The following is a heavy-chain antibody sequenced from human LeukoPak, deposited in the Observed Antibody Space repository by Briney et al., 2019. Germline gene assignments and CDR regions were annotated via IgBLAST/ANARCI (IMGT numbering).Heavy chain of an antibody. CDR2: IYYSGST. CDR3: ARAPRGVIGWFDP. Sequence: PSETLSLTCTVSGASISSYCWSWIRQPPGKGLGWMGFIYYSGSTNYNPSLKSRVTISVDTSKNQFSLKLSSVTAADTAVYYCARAPRGVIGWFDPWGQGTLVTVSS. V-gene: IGHV4-59*01. J-gene: IGHJ5*02. CDR1: GASISSYC. D-gene: IGHD1-26*01.